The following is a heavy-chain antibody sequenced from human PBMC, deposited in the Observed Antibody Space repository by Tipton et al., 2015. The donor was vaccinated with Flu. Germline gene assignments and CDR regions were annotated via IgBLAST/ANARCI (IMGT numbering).Heavy chain of an antibody. CDR3: ASNPGGTTSL. D-gene: IGHD1-7*01. CDR1: GGSISTSNW. CDR2: INHSGST. J-gene: IGHJ4*02. Sequence: TLSLTCAVSGGSISTSNWWSWVRQPPGKGLEWIGEINHSGSTNYNPSLKSRVIISRDTSKNQFSLKLSSLTAADTAVYYCASNPGGTTSLWGLGTLVTVSS. V-gene: IGHV4-4*02.